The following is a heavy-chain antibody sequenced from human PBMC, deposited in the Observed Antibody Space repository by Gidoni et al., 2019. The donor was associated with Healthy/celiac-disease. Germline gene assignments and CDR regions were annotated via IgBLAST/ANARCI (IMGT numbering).Heavy chain of an antibody. Sequence: QVQLQESGPGLVKPSETLSLTCTASGGSISSYYWSWIRQPPGKGLEWIGYIYYSGSTNYNPSLKSRVTISVDTSKNQFSLKLSSVTAADTAVYYCARHNDVPATATWFDPWGQGTLVTVSS. D-gene: IGHD2-15*01. V-gene: IGHV4-59*08. CDR3: ARHNDVPATATWFDP. J-gene: IGHJ5*02. CDR1: GGSISSYY. CDR2: IYYSGST.